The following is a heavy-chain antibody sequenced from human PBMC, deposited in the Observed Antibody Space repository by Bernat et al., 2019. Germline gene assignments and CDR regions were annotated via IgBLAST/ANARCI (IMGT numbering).Heavy chain of an antibody. CDR1: GGSFRDHH. V-gene: IGHV4-34*01. CDR2: INHSGSA. D-gene: IGHD6-6*01. CDR3: ARGAAPRPMFDS. Sequence: QVELRQWGAGLLKPSETLSLTCAVYGGSFRDHHWSWIRQPPGKGLEWIGEINHSGSANQNPSLRSRVTILVDTSKNQFSLKLTSVTAADTAVYYCARGAAPRPMFDSWGRGNLVTVS. J-gene: IGHJ4*02.